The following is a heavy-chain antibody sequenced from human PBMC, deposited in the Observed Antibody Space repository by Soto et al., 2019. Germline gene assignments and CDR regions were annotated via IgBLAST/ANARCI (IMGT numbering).Heavy chain of an antibody. CDR3: AKDRKRDNWNYLSYSYYYGMDV. V-gene: IGHV3-30*18. Sequence: QVQLVESGGGVVQPGRSLRLSCAASGFTFSSYGMHWVRQAPGKGLEWVAVISYDGSNKYYADSVKGRFTISRDNSKNTLYLQMNSLRAEDTAVYYCAKDRKRDNWNYLSYSYYYGMDVWGQGTTVTVSS. D-gene: IGHD1-7*01. J-gene: IGHJ6*02. CDR2: ISYDGSNK. CDR1: GFTFSSYG.